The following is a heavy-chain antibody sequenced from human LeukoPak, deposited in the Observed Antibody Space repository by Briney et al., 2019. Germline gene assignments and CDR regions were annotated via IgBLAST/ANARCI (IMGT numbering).Heavy chain of an antibody. V-gene: IGHV3-21*01. CDR3: ATELDYYEPL. D-gene: IGHD3-16*01. CDR2: IGSSGSHI. CDR1: GFTLRTYS. Sequence: PGGSLRLSCAASGFTLRTYSMNWVRLAPGKGLEWVSSIGSSGSHIYYADSVKGRFTISRDIAKNSLYLQMNTLRAEDTAVYYYATELDYYEPLWGPGTLVTVSS. J-gene: IGHJ2*01.